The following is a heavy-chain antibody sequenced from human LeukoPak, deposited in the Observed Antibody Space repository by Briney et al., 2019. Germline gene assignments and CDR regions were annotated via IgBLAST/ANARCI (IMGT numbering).Heavy chain of an antibody. CDR1: GFTFSSYA. Sequence: GGSLRLSCAASGFTFSSYAMSWVRQAPGKGLEWVSAISGSGGSTYSADSVKGRFTISRDSSKNTLYLQMNSLRAEDTAVYYCATPSFIARQWLVLDFQHWGQGTLVTVSS. J-gene: IGHJ1*01. V-gene: IGHV3-23*01. CDR2: ISGSGGST. D-gene: IGHD6-19*01. CDR3: ATPSFIARQWLVLDFQH.